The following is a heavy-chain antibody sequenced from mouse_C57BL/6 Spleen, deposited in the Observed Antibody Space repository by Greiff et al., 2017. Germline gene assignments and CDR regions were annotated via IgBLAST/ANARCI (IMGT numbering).Heavy chain of an antibody. D-gene: IGHD2-1*01. V-gene: IGHV1-26*01. J-gene: IGHJ4*01. CDR2: INPNNGGT. Sequence: EVQLQQSGPELVKPGASVKISCKASGYTFTDYYMNWVKQSHGKSLEWIGDINPNNGGTSYNQKFKGKATLTVDKSSSTAYMELRSLTSEDSAVYYCASGYDNYVAMDYWGQGTSVTVSS. CDR1: GYTFTDYY. CDR3: ASGYDNYVAMDY.